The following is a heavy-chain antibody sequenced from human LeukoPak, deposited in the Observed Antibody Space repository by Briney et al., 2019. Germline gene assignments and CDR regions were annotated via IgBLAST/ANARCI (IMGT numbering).Heavy chain of an antibody. Sequence: APVKVSCKASGYTFTSYYMHWVRQAPGQGLEWMGIINPSGGSTGYAQKFQGRVTMTRDTSTSTVYMELSSLRSEDTAVYYCARGQSPLLEWSYDWFDPWGQGTLVTVSS. D-gene: IGHD3-3*01. CDR3: ARGQSPLLEWSYDWFDP. V-gene: IGHV1-46*01. J-gene: IGHJ5*02. CDR2: INPSGGST. CDR1: GYTFTSYY.